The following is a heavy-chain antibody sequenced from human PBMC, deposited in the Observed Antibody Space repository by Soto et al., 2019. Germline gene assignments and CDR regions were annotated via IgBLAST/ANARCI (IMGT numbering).Heavy chain of an antibody. CDR1: GGSFSGYY. D-gene: IGHD3-10*01. CDR3: ARGRPVLLWFGELLGLQY. Sequence: QVQLQQWGAGLLKPSETLSLTCAVYGGSFSGYYWSWIRQPPGKGLEWIGEINHSGSTNYNPSLKSRVTISVDTSKNQFSLKLSSVTAADTAVYYCARGRPVLLWFGELLGLQYWGQGTLVTVSS. V-gene: IGHV4-34*01. J-gene: IGHJ4*02. CDR2: INHSGST.